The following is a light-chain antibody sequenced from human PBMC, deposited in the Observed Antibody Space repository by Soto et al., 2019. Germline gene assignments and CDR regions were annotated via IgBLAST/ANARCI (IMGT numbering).Light chain of an antibody. CDR2: DVS. CDR3: SSYTSSSTIV. V-gene: IGLV2-14*01. CDR1: SSDVGGYNY. Sequence: QSVLTQPASVSGSPGQSITISCTGTSSDVGGYNYVSWYQQHPGKAPKFMIYDVSNRPSGVSNRFSGSKSGNTASLTISGLQAEDEADYYCSSYTSSSTIVFGTGTKVTVL. J-gene: IGLJ1*01.